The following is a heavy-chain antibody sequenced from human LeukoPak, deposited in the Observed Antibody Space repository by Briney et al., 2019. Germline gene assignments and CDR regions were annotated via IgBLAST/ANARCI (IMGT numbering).Heavy chain of an antibody. Sequence: KPSETLSLTCAVYGGSFSGYYWSWIRQPPGKGLEWIGEINHSGSTNYNLSLKSRVTISVDTSKNQFSLKLSSVTAADTAVYYCARSRTASLDYWGQGTLVTVSS. D-gene: IGHD2-21*02. CDR3: ARSRTASLDY. CDR2: INHSGST. J-gene: IGHJ4*02. CDR1: GGSFSGYY. V-gene: IGHV4-34*01.